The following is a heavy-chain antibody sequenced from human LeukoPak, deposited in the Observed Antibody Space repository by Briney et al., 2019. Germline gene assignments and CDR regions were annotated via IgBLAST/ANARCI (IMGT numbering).Heavy chain of an antibody. CDR3: ARSTSSGYYVH. CDR1: GFTVSSNY. J-gene: IGHJ4*02. Sequence: GGSLRLSCAASGFTVSSNYMSWVRQAPGKGLEWVSVIYSGGSTYYADSVKGRFTISRDNSKNTLYLQMNSLSAEDTAVYYCARSTSSGYYVHWGQGTLVTVSS. D-gene: IGHD3-22*01. V-gene: IGHV3-66*01. CDR2: IYSGGST.